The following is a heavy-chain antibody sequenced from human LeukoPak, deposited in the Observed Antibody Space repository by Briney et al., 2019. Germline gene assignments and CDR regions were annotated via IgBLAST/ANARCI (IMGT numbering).Heavy chain of an antibody. Sequence: GGSLRLSCAASGFTFSNAWMNWVRQAPGKGRGGVGGIKGKTDGGTTDYAAPVKGRFTISRDDSKNTLYLQMNSLKTEDTAVYYCTTDVDYYGSGSYQVDYWGQGTLVTVSS. J-gene: IGHJ4*02. CDR3: TTDVDYYGSGSYQVDY. V-gene: IGHV3-15*07. D-gene: IGHD3-10*01. CDR2: IKGKTDGGTT. CDR1: GFTFSNAW.